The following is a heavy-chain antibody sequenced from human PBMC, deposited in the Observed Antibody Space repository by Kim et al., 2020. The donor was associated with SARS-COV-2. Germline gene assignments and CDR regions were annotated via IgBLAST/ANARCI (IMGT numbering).Heavy chain of an antibody. V-gene: IGHV3-33*01. D-gene: IGHD3-10*02. J-gene: IGHJ6*02. CDR3: ASEIVRGDGMDV. CDR2: IWYDGSNK. CDR1: GFTFSSYG. Sequence: GGSLRLSCAASGFTFSSYGMHWVRQAPGKGLEWVAVIWYDGSNKYYADSVKGRLTISRDNSKNTLYLQMNSLRAEDTAVYYCASEIVRGDGMDVWGQGTTVTVSS.